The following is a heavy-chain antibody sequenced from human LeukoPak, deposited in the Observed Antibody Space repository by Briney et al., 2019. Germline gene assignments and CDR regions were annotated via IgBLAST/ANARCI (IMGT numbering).Heavy chain of an antibody. CDR1: GFTFNHYG. CDR3: ARDNGSSGYSSEYFQH. D-gene: IGHD3-22*01. V-gene: IGHV3-30*02. CDR2: IRYQGNEK. Sequence: GGSLRLSCAASGFTFNHYGLHWVRQAPGKGLEWVAFIRYQGNEKFYADSVKGRFTISRDDSKNTLYLEMNSLRPEDTAVYYCARDNGSSGYSSEYFQHWGQGTLVTVSS. J-gene: IGHJ1*01.